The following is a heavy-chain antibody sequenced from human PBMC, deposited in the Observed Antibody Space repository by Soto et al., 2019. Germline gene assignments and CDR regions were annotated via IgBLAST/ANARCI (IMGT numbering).Heavy chain of an antibody. CDR3: ARWAGYST. D-gene: IGHD3-9*01. J-gene: IGHJ4*02. CDR2: MRHNNGNT. Sequence: QVQLVQSGAEVKKPGASVKVSCKASGYTFTNYDINWVRQATGQGLEWMGWMRHNNGNTGYAQKFQGRVTMTRNTSINTAYMELRSLRSEDTAVYYCARWAGYSTWGQGTLVTVSS. V-gene: IGHV1-8*01. CDR1: GYTFTNYD.